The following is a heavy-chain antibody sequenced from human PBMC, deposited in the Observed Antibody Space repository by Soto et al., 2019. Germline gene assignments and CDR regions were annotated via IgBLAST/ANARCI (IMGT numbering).Heavy chain of an antibody. CDR2: ISYDGSNK. Sequence: GGSLRLSCAASGFTFSSYGMHWVRQAPGKGLEWVAVISYDGSNKYYADSVKGRFTISRDNSKNTLYLQMNSLRAEDTAVYYCAKGFSGNAFDIWGQGTMVTVSS. V-gene: IGHV3-30*18. CDR1: GFTFSSYG. J-gene: IGHJ3*02. CDR3: AKGFSGNAFDI. D-gene: IGHD1-26*01.